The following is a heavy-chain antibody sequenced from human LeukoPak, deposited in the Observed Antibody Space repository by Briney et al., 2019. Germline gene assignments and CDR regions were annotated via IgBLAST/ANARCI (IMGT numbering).Heavy chain of an antibody. CDR3: TREGRGSDAFDY. CDR2: IRSKAYGGTT. CDR1: GFTFGDYA. D-gene: IGHD3-16*01. V-gene: IGHV3-49*04. J-gene: IGHJ4*02. Sequence: GGSLRLTCTPSGFTFGDYAMSWVRQAPGKGLEWVGFIRSKAYGGTTEYAASVKGRFTISRDDSRRIVYLQMNRLKTEDTAVYYCTREGRGSDAFDYWGQGTLVTVSS.